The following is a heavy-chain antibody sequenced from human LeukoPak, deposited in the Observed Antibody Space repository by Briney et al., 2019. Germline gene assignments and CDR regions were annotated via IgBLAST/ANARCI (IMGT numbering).Heavy chain of an antibody. V-gene: IGHV1-2*06. Sequence: ASVKVSCKASGYTFTGSHMHWVRQAPGQGLEWVGRINPNSGGTSFAQKFQGSVTMTRDTSISTAYMKLSRLRSDDTAVYYCARGLENFDCWGQGTLVTVSS. CDR3: ARGLENFDC. J-gene: IGHJ4*02. CDR1: GYTFTGSH. CDR2: INPNSGGT. D-gene: IGHD4-11*01.